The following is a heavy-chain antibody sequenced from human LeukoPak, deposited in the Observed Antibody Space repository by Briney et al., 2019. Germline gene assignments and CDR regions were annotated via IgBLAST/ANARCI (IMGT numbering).Heavy chain of an antibody. J-gene: IGHJ4*02. CDR1: GFTFSSYW. D-gene: IGHD3-10*01. V-gene: IGHV3-21*04. CDR3: ARAKPKNMVRGLIMRREGRYYFDY. Sequence: GGSLRLSCAASGFTFSSYWMSWVRQAPGKGLEWVSSISSSSSYIYYADSVKGRFTISRDNAKNSLYLQMNSLRAEDTAVYYCARAKPKNMVRGLIMRREGRYYFDYWGQGTLVTVSS. CDR2: ISSSSSYI.